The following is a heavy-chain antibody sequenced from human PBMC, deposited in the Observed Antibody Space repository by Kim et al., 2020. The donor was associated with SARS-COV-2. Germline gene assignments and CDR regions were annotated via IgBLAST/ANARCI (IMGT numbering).Heavy chain of an antibody. V-gene: IGHV3-30*02. J-gene: IGHJ4*02. D-gene: IGHD2-21*01. CDR3: AKGCGDDVDNCRSQEFDY. Sequence: VRRRFTISRDKSENTLYLQMNNLRVEDTALYYCAKGCGDDVDNCRSQEFDYWGQGTLVTVSS.